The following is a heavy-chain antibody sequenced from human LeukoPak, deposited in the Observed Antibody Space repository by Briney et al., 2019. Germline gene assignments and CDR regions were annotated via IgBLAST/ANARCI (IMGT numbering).Heavy chain of an antibody. CDR1: GGSISSSSYY. D-gene: IGHD4-17*01. J-gene: IGHJ4*02. CDR3: ARGGRTTVTILQY. CDR2: IYYNGIT. Sequence: SETLSLTCSVSGGSISSSSYYWGWIRQPPGKGLEWIASIYYNGITYYNPSLKSRVTISVDTSKSQFSLKLSSVTAADTAVYYCARGGRTTVTILQYWGQGTPVTVSS. V-gene: IGHV4-39*07.